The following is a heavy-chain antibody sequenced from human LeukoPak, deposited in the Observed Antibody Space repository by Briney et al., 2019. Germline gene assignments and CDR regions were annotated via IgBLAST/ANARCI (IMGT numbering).Heavy chain of an antibody. Sequence: SQTLSLTCAVSGGSMSSNIYSWSWLRQPAGKGLEWIGHVYASGKTRYNPSLKSRVNLFVDTSKSQFSLKLTSVTAADTAVYYCARVATKEIRGYSFYEFYYYMDVWGKGTTVTVSS. CDR1: GGSMSSNIYS. CDR2: VYASGKT. J-gene: IGHJ6*03. CDR3: ARVATKEIRGYSFYEFYYYMDV. V-gene: IGHV4-61*09. D-gene: IGHD3-10*01.